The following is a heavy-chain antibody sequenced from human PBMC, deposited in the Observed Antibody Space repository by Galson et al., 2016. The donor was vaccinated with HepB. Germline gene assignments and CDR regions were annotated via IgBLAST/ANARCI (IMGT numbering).Heavy chain of an antibody. CDR3: ATVKLTTWYSFDS. CDR1: GLAFTSAW. V-gene: IGHV3-15*01. J-gene: IGHJ4*02. D-gene: IGHD2-2*01. CDR2: IKGEADGGTT. Sequence: SLSLSCAASGLAFTSAWMTWVRQAPGKGLEWVGRIKGEADGGTTDYAAPVKGRFYISRDDSTHTLFLHMNSPRVEDGAVYYCATVKLTTWYSFDSWGQGTLVTVSS.